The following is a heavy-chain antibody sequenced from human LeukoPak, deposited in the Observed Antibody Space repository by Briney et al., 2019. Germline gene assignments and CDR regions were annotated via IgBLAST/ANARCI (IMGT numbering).Heavy chain of an antibody. CDR1: GCTFSSYA. D-gene: IGHD4-17*01. CDR2: IIPILGIA. CDR3: ARDREMLADYGDYHYYYGMDV. J-gene: IGHJ6*02. V-gene: IGHV1-69*04. Sequence: GASVKVSCKASGCTFSSYAISWVRQAPGQGLEWMGRIIPILGIANYAQKFQGRVTITADKSTSTAYMELSSLRSEDTAVYYCARDREMLADYGDYHYYYGMDVWGQGTTVTVSS.